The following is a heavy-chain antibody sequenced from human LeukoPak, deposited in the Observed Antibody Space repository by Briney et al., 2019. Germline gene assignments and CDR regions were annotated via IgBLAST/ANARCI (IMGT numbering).Heavy chain of an antibody. CDR1: GGSFSSIDYN. V-gene: IGHV4-30-4*02. J-gene: IGHJ4*02. CDR2: IYYSGST. D-gene: IGHD3-10*01. CDR3: ARFPIYYGSGSYFDY. Sequence: KSSDTLSLTCTVSGGSFSSIDYNWSWIRRPPGKGLEWIGYIYYSGSTYYNPSLKSRVTISVDTSKNQFSLKLSSVTAADTAVYYCARFPIYYGSGSYFDYWGQGTLVTVSS.